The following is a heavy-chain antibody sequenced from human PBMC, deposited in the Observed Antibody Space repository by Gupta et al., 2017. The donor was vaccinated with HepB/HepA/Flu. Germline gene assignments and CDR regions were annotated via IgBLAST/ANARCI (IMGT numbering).Heavy chain of an antibody. CDR2: ISAYNGNT. D-gene: IGHD2-2*01. CDR3: ARDFRWVVVPAATSSAWFDP. V-gene: IGHV1-18*01. Sequence: QVQLVQSGAEVKKPGASVKVSCKASGYTFTSYGISWVRQAPGPGLEWMGWISAYNGNTNYAQKLQGRVTMTTDTSTSTAYMELRSLRSDDTAVYYCARDFRWVVVPAATSSAWFDPWGQGTLVTVSS. J-gene: IGHJ5*02. CDR1: GYTFTSYG.